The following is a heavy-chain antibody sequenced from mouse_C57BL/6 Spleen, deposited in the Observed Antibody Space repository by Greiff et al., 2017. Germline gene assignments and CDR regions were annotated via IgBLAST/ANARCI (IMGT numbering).Heavy chain of an antibody. CDR3: SSADDYDGRGLDY. CDR2: IYPGGGYT. V-gene: IGHV1-63*01. Sequence: QVQLQQSGAELVRPGTSVKMSCKASGYTFTNYWIGWAKQRPGHGLEWIGDIYPGGGYTNYNEKFKGKATLTADKSSSTAYMQFSSLTSEDSAISYYSSADDYDGRGLDYWGQCTSLTVSS. J-gene: IGHJ2*02. D-gene: IGHD2-4*01. CDR1: GYTFTNYW.